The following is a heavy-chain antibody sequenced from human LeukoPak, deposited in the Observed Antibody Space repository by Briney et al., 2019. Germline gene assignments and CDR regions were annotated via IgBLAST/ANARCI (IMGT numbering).Heavy chain of an antibody. CDR3: ARDESRGPYYFDN. Sequence: SSVKVSCKASGYTFSSYGISWVRQVPGQGLEWMGWISAYNGNRNYAQNLQGRVTMTTDTSTSTAYMELRTLRSDDTAVYYCARDESRGPYYFDNWGQGTLVTVSS. J-gene: IGHJ4*02. CDR2: ISAYNGNR. CDR1: GYTFSSYG. V-gene: IGHV1-18*01.